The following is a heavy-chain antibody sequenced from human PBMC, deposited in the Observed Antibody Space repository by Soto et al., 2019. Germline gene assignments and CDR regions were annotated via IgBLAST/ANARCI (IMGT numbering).Heavy chain of an antibody. V-gene: IGHV3-33*01. J-gene: IGHJ6*02. D-gene: IGHD3-10*01. CDR2: IWYDGSNK. CDR1: GFTFSSYG. CDR3: ARARSFGSDYYYGMDV. Sequence: QVQLVESGGGVVQPGRSLRLSCAASGFTFSSYGMHWVRQAPGKGLEWVAVIWYDGSNKYYADSMKGRFTISRDNSKNTLYLQMHSLRAEDTAVYYCARARSFGSDYYYGMDVWGQGTTVTVSS.